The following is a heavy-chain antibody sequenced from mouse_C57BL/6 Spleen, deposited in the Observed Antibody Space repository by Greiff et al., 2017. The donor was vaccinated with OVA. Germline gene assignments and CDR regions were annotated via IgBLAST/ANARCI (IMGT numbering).Heavy chain of an antibody. V-gene: IGHV3-1*01. J-gene: IGHJ2*01. CDR1: GYSITSGYD. D-gene: IGHD1-1*02. Sequence: VQLQQSGPGMVKPSQSLSLTCTVTGYSITSGYDWHWIRHFPGNKLEWMGYISYSGSTNYNPSLKSRISITHDTSTNHFFLKLNSVTTEDTATYYCARGGGGFDYWGQGTTLTVSS. CDR3: ARGGGGFDY. CDR2: ISYSGST.